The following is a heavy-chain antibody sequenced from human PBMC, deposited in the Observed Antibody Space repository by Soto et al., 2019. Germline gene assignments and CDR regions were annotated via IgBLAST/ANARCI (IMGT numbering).Heavy chain of an antibody. J-gene: IGHJ6*03. CDR3: AREIYSSSSLFNYYYYYMDV. CDR2: IYSGGST. Sequence: EVQLVESGGGLVQPGGSQRLSCAASGFTVSSNYMSWVRQAPGKGLEWVSVIYSGGSTYYADSVKGRFTISRDNSKNTLYLQMNSLRAEDTAVYYCAREIYSSSSLFNYYYYYMDVWGKGTTVTVSS. V-gene: IGHV3-66*01. CDR1: GFTVSSNY. D-gene: IGHD6-6*01.